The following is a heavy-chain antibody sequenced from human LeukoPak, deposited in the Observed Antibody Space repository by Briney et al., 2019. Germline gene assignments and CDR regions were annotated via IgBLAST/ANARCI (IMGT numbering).Heavy chain of an antibody. J-gene: IGHJ5*02. CDR2: INHSGST. D-gene: IGHD5-12*01. CDR3: ARGLSGYDYRPDNWFDP. V-gene: IGHV4-34*01. Sequence: SETLSLTCAVYGGSFSGYYWSWIRQPPGKGLAWIGEINHSGSTNYNPSLKSRVTISVDTSKNQFSLKLSSVTAADTAVYYCARGLSGYDYRPDNWFDPWGQGTLVTVSS. CDR1: GGSFSGYY.